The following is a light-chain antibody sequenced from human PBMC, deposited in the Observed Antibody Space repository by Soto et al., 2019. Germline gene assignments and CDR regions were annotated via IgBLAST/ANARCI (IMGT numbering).Light chain of an antibody. V-gene: IGLV1-40*01. CDR1: SSNIGAGYD. CDR2: GNS. J-gene: IGLJ2*01. CDR3: QSYDSSLSGVV. Sequence: QSVLTQPPSVSGAPGQRVTISCTGSSSNIGAGYDVHWYQQLPGTAPKLLIHGNSKRPSGVPERFSGYNSGTSASLAITGLQAEDAADYYGQSYDSSLSGVVFGGGTKLTVL.